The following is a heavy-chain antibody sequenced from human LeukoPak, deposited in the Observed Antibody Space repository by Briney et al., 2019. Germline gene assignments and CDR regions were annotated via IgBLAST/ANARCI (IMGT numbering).Heavy chain of an antibody. V-gene: IGHV3-23*01. CDR1: GFTFSIYA. CDR2: ITSRGEST. CDR3: ARDRPNYYGSDGHYYRRDGDY. Sequence: PGGSLRLSCAASGFTFSIYAMSWVRQAPGKGLQWVSSITSRGESTWYVDSVKVRFTITRDNSETKLYLQMHSLRAEDKAVYYCARDRPNYYGSDGHYYRRDGDYWGRGTLVSVYS. D-gene: IGHD3-22*01. J-gene: IGHJ4*02.